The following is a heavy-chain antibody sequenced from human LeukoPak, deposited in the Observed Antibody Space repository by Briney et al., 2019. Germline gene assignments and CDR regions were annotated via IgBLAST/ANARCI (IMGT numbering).Heavy chain of an antibody. Sequence: PGGSLRLSCTTSGFTFSDYAMAWFRQAPGKGLEWVGFIRSKADGRATAYAASVRGRFIISRDDSNSVAYLQMNSLKTEDTAVYYCVRDRPIDYWGQGILVTVSS. CDR1: GFTFSDYA. V-gene: IGHV3-49*03. CDR2: IRSKADGRAT. CDR3: VRDRPIDY. J-gene: IGHJ4*02.